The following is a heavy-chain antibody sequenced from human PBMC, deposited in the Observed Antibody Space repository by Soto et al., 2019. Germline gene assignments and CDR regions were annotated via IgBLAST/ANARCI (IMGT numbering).Heavy chain of an antibody. Sequence: QVQLVESEGGVVQPGRSLTLSCAASGFTFSSYVIHWVRQTPDKGLEWVAFISRDGSNAYYADSVKGRFTISRDNSKNTLYLEMNSLRAEDTAVYYCARDDEGGSDCDLGYWGQGTLVTVSS. V-gene: IGHV3-30-3*01. J-gene: IGHJ4*02. CDR2: ISRDGSNA. D-gene: IGHD3-10*01. CDR1: GFTFSSYV. CDR3: ARDDEGGSDCDLGY.